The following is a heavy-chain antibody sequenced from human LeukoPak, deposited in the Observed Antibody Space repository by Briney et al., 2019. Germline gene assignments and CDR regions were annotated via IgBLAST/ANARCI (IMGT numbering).Heavy chain of an antibody. J-gene: IGHJ4*02. Sequence: GGSLRLSCAVSRFTFSNYAMSWVRQAPGKGLEWVSGVSTSGVDTYYADSVKGRFTISRDNSKNTLYLQMNSLRAEDTAVYYCTKSRISFSGQADHWGQGTLVTVSS. CDR2: VSTSGVDT. V-gene: IGHV3-23*01. D-gene: IGHD5-12*01. CDR3: TKSRISFSGQADH. CDR1: RFTFSNYA.